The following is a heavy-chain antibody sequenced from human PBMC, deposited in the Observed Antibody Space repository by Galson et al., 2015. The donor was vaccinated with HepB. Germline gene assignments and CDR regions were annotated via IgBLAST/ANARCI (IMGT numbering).Heavy chain of an antibody. Sequence: SLRLSCAASGFSFTRYAMTWVRQALGKGLEWVSSITSSGGNSYYAGSVKGRFTVSRDNSKNTLLLQLNSLRAEDTAMYFCAKDGIMVANNPYHFHYWGQGTLVTVSS. CDR2: ITSSGGNS. CDR3: AKDGIMVANNPYHFHY. V-gene: IGHV3-23*01. D-gene: IGHD2-15*01. CDR1: GFSFTRYA. J-gene: IGHJ4*02.